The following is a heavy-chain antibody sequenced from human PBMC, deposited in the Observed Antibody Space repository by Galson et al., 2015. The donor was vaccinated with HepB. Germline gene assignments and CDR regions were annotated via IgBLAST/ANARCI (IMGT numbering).Heavy chain of an antibody. J-gene: IGHJ6*02. CDR3: ARGDRWGFGYYYGMDV. CDR2: IIPIFGTA. D-gene: IGHD1-26*01. CDR1: GGTFSSYA. V-gene: IGHV1-69*13. Sequence: SVKVSCKASGGTFSSYAISWVRQAPGQGLEWMGGIIPIFGTANYAQKFQGRVTITADESTSTAYMELSSLRSEDTAVYYCARGDRWGFGYYYGMDVWGQGTTVTVSS.